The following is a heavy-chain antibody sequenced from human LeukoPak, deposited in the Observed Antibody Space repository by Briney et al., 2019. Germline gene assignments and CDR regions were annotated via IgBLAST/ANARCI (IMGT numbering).Heavy chain of an antibody. Sequence: GGSLRLSCSASGFTFSSYAMHWVRQAPGKGLEYVSAISSNGGSTYYADSVKGRFTISRDNSKNTLYLQMSSLRAEDTAVYYCMKELDPTSWYYYGMDVWGQGTTVTVSS. CDR2: ISSNGGST. V-gene: IGHV3-64D*09. J-gene: IGHJ6*02. CDR3: MKELDPTSWYYYGMDV. D-gene: IGHD3/OR15-3a*01. CDR1: GFTFSSYA.